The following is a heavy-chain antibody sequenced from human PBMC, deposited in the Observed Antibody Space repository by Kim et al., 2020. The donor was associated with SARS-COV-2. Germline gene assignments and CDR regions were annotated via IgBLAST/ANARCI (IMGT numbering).Heavy chain of an antibody. CDR2: SRNRASSYTS. V-gene: IGHV3-72*01. Sequence: GGSLRLSCAAFGFTLSDYYMDWVRQAPGKGLEWFGRSRNRASSYTSYFAASVQGRFSVSRDESKNSLYLQMNSLNPEDTALYYSVRGKDGGGFDSWGRGT. J-gene: IGHJ4*02. CDR3: VRGKDGGGFDS. CDR1: GFTLSDYY.